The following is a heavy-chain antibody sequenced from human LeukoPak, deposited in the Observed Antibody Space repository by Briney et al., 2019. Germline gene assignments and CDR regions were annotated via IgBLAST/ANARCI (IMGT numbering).Heavy chain of an antibody. CDR2: VWYDGDNK. J-gene: IGHJ5*02. Sequence: PGGSLRLSCAASGFTFSSFGLRWVRQAPGKGLEWVALVWYDGDNKYYADSVKGRFTISRDNSKNTLYLQMNSLSAEDTALYYCARESASYSSGTNWFDPWGQGTLVTVSS. CDR3: ARESASYSSGTNWFDP. CDR1: GFTFSSFG. D-gene: IGHD6-19*01. V-gene: IGHV3-33*01.